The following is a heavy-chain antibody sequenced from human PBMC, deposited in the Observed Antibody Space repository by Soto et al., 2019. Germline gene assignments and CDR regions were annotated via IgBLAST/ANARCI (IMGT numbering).Heavy chain of an antibody. CDR2: ISAYNGNT. CDR3: ARQTTVVTPSAFDI. J-gene: IGHJ3*02. CDR1: GYTFTSYG. D-gene: IGHD4-17*01. Sequence: ASVKVSCKASGYTFTSYGISWVRQAPGQGLEWMGWISAYNGNTNYAQKLQGRVTMTTDASTSTAYMELRSLRSDDTAAYYCARQTTVVTPSAFDIWGQGTMVTVSS. V-gene: IGHV1-18*01.